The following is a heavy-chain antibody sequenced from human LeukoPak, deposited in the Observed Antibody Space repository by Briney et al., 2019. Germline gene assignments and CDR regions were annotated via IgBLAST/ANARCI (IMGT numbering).Heavy chain of an antibody. CDR2: IIPIFGTA. V-gene: IGHV1-69*05. CDR1: GGTSSSYA. Sequence: GSSVTVSCKASGGTSSSYAISWVRQAPGQGLEWMGGIIPIFGTANYAQKFQGRVTITTDESTSTAYMELSSLRSEDTAVYYCARGYYGSGSYNYWGQGTLVTVSS. D-gene: IGHD3-10*01. CDR3: ARGYYGSGSYNY. J-gene: IGHJ4*02.